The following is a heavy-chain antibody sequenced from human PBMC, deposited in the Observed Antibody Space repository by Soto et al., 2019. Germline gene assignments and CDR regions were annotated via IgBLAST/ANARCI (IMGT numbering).Heavy chain of an antibody. D-gene: IGHD6-19*01. CDR1: GFTFSNYA. J-gene: IGHJ6*03. V-gene: IGHV3-64*01. CDR3: ARREQSDYYYMDV. Sequence: EVQLVESGGGLVQPGGSLRLSCAASGFTFSNYAMDWVRQAPGKVLEYVSGISRDNSKNTLYLQMGSLRAEDMAVYYCARREQSDYYYMDVWGKGTSVTVSS.